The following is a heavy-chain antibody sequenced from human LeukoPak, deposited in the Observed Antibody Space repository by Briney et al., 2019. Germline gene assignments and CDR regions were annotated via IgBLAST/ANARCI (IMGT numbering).Heavy chain of an antibody. CDR1: GFIFSDSW. J-gene: IGHJ4*02. V-gene: IGHV3-7*05. CDR2: IHQDAGEK. Sequence: PGGSLSLSCAASGFIFSDSWMTWVRQSPGKGLQWVASIHQDAGEKQYVDSVRGRFTISRDNAKNSLYLQMNSLRVEDTAMHYCTTSKDHYSHHWGQGTLVTVSS. CDR3: TTSKDHYSHH.